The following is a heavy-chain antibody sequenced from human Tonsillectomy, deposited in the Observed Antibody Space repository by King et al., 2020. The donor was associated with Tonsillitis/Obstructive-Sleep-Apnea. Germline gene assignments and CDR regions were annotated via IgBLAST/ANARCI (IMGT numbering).Heavy chain of an antibody. J-gene: IGHJ6*03. CDR1: GGSISSYY. D-gene: IGHD2-2*02. CDR2: IYYSGST. V-gene: IGHV4-59*01. Sequence: VQLQESGPGLVKPSETLSLTCTVSGGSISSYYWSWIRQPPGKGLEWIGYIYYSGSTNYNPSLKSRVTISVDTSKNQFSLKLSSVTAADPAVYYCAGGEYCSSTSCYTGGGRYYYMDVWGKGTTVTVSS. CDR3: AGGEYCSSTSCYTGGGRYYYMDV.